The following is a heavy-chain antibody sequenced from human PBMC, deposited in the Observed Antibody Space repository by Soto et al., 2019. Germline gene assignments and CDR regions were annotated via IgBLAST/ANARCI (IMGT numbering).Heavy chain of an antibody. CDR3: ARRYGDCFDY. CDR1: GGSISSYY. D-gene: IGHD4-17*01. CDR2: IYYSGST. Sequence: SETLSLTCTVSGGSISSYYWSWIRQPPGKGLEWIGYIYYSGSTNYNPSLRSRVTISVDTSKNQFSLKLSSVTAADTAVYYCARRYGDCFDYWGQGTLVTVSS. V-gene: IGHV4-59*12. J-gene: IGHJ4*02.